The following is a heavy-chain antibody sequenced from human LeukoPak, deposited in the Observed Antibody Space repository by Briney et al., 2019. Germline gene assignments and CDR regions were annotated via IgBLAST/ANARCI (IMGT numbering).Heavy chain of an antibody. CDR3: ARVSRVYHDTSGRIFDY. D-gene: IGHD3-22*01. V-gene: IGHV1-18*01. CDR1: GYTFTSYG. J-gene: IGHJ4*02. Sequence: ASVKVSCKASGYTFTSYGISWVRQAPGQGLEWMGWISAYNGNTNYAQKLQGRVTMTTDTSTSTAYMELRSLRSDDTAVYYCARVSRVYHDTSGRIFDYWGQGTLVTVSS. CDR2: ISAYNGNT.